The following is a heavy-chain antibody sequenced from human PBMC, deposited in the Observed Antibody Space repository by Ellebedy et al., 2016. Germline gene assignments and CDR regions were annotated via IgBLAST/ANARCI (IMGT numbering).Heavy chain of an antibody. J-gene: IGHJ4*02. Sequence: GGSLRLSCAASGFTFSSFAMSWVRQAPGKGLEWVSAISGSGGSTYYADSVKGRFTISRDNSKNTLYLQMNSLRDEDTAVYYCASSSKLPKKYYYDSSGYSFDYWGQGTLVTVSS. V-gene: IGHV3-23*01. CDR2: ISGSGGST. CDR3: ASSSKLPKKYYYDSSGYSFDY. CDR1: GFTFSSFA. D-gene: IGHD3-22*01.